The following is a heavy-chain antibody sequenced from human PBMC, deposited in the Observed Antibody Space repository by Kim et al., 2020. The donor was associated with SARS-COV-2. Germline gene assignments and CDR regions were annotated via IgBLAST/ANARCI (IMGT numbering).Heavy chain of an antibody. CDR2: IYYVGSS. V-gene: IGHV4-59*11. Sequence: SETLSLTCSVFGGSISGHYWSWIRQPPGKGLEWIGYIYYVGSSVYNPTLNSRLTMSVDTSNNQFSLRLNSVTAADPAGYYCARLHGYMHEEFDAWGQGNLVTCSS. CDR1: GGSISGHY. D-gene: IGHD3-16*02. CDR3: ARLHGYMHEEFDA. J-gene: IGHJ5*02.